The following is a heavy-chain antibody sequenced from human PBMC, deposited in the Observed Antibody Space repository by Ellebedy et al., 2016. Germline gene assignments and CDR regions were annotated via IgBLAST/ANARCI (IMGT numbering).Heavy chain of an antibody. D-gene: IGHD2-2*02. CDR1: DGSFSGYY. V-gene: IGHV4-34*01. CDR3: ARVSGYPLLYGGYSYNYMDV. Sequence: SETLSLXXTVYDGSFSGYYWSWIRQPPGKGLEWIGEINHSGSTNYNPSLKSRVTISVDTSKNEFSLKLSSVTAADTAVYYCARVSGYPLLYGGYSYNYMDVWGKGTTVIVSS. J-gene: IGHJ6*03. CDR2: INHSGST.